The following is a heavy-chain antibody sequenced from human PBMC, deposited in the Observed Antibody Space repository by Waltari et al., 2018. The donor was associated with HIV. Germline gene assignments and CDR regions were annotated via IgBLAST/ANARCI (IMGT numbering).Heavy chain of an antibody. CDR3: ARVSVWFQQRKGFDY. D-gene: IGHD6-25*01. CDR2: INHSGST. Sequence: QVQLQQWGAGLLKPSETLSLTCAVYGGSFSGYYWSWIRQPPGKGLEWIGEINHSGSTNYNPSLKSRVTISVDTSKNQFSLKLSSVTAADTAVYYCARVSVWFQQRKGFDYWGQGTLVTVSS. J-gene: IGHJ4*02. CDR1: GGSFSGYY. V-gene: IGHV4-34*01.